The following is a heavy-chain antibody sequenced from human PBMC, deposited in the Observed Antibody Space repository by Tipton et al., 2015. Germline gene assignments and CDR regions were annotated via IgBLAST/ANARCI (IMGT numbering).Heavy chain of an antibody. V-gene: IGHV3-23*01. CDR2: ISASGGDT. CDR1: GFPFSAHG. D-gene: IGHD4-23*01. CDR3: TKHRDAQVATRPHPLGWFDP. Sequence: SLRLSCEASGFPFSAHGLNWVRQAPGKGLEWVSSISASGGDTFYTGSVQGRFTISRDNSRNTVFLQMNSLRAEDTAVYYCTKHRDAQVATRPHPLGWFDPWGQGTLVTVSS. J-gene: IGHJ5*02.